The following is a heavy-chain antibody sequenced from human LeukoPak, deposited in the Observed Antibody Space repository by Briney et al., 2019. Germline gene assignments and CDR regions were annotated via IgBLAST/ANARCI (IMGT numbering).Heavy chain of an antibody. CDR1: GFTFSSHG. J-gene: IGHJ4*02. CDR3: AKARSTSDIFDY. V-gene: IGHV3-30*18. CDR2: ISYDGSNK. D-gene: IGHD2-2*01. Sequence: PGGSLRLSCAASGFTFSSHGMHWVRQAPGKGLEWVAVISYDGSNKYYADSLKGRFTISRDNSKSTLYLQMNSLRAEDTAVYYCAKARSTSDIFDYWGRGTLVTVSS.